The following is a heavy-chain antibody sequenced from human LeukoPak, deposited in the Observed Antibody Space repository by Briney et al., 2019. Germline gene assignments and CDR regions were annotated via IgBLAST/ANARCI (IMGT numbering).Heavy chain of an antibody. CDR2: INPSGGST. Sequence: ASVKVSCKASGYTFTSYYMHWVRQAPGQGLEWTGIINPSGGSTSYAQKFQGRVTMTRDMSTSTVYMELSSLRSEDTAVYYCARRAMVRGVIIPPSYFDYWGQGTLVTVSS. CDR1: GYTFTSYY. V-gene: IGHV1-46*01. CDR3: ARRAMVRGVIIPPSYFDY. J-gene: IGHJ4*02. D-gene: IGHD3-10*01.